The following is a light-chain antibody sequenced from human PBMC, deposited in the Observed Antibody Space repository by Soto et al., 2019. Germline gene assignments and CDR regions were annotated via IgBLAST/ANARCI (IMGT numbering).Light chain of an antibody. J-gene: IGKJ1*01. Sequence: EIVLTQSPGTLSLSPGERATLSCRASQSVSSSYLAWFQQNPGQGPRLLIYGASSRATGIPDRFSGSGSGTDFTLTISRLEPEGFAVYYCQQYCSSPRTFGQGTKVEIK. CDR1: QSVSSSY. CDR3: QQYCSSPRT. CDR2: GAS. V-gene: IGKV3-20*01.